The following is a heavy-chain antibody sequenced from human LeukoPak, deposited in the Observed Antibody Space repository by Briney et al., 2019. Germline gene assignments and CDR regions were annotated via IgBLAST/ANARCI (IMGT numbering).Heavy chain of an antibody. CDR2: FSDDEGRT. Sequence: GGSLRLSCEVSGFTFSSYWTHWVRQAPGKGLVWVSRFSDDEGRTVYADSVKGRFTISKDNAKNTLYLQMNSLRAEDTAVYYCARDYFYGLDVWGQGTTVTVSS. V-gene: IGHV3-74*01. CDR1: GFTFSSYW. CDR3: ARDYFYGLDV. J-gene: IGHJ6*02.